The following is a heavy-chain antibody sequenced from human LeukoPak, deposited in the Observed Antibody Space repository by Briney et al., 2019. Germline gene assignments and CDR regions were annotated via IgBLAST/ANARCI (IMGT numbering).Heavy chain of an antibody. V-gene: IGHV3-48*03. CDR3: AKHLERPAY. CDR1: GFSFSNYE. Sequence: PGGSLRLSCAASGFSFSNYEMNWVRQAPGKGLEWVSYISGSGGTIYYADSVKGRFTISRDSSKSTLYLQMNSLRAEDTAVYYCAKHLERPAYWGPGTLVTVSS. CDR2: ISGSGGTI. D-gene: IGHD1-1*01. J-gene: IGHJ4*02.